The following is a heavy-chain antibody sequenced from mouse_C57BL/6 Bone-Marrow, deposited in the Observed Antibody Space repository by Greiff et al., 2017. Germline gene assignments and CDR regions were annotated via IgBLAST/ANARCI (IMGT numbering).Heavy chain of an antibody. V-gene: IGHV1-82*01. CDR2: IYPGDGDT. CDR3: ARSGAGTAQATVAY. Sequence: QVQLQQSGPELVKPGASVKISCKASGYAFSSSWMNWVKQRPGKGLEWIGRIYPGDGDTNYNGKFKGKATLTADKSSSTAYMQLSSLTSEDSAVYFCARSGAGTAQATVAYWGQGTLVTVSA. J-gene: IGHJ3*01. CDR1: GYAFSSSW. D-gene: IGHD3-2*02.